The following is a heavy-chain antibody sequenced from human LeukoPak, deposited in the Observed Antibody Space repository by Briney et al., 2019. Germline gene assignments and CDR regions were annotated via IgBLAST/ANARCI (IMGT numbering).Heavy chain of an antibody. J-gene: IGHJ6*02. CDR3: ARSWSGYYGMDV. CDR1: GFTFSSYA. V-gene: IGHV3-7*01. Sequence: PGGSLRLSCAASGFTFSSYAMSWVRQAPGKGLEWVANIKQDGSEKYYVDSVKGRFTISRDNAKNSLYLQMNSLRAEDTAVYYCARSWSGYYGMDVWGQGTTVAVSS. CDR2: IKQDGSEK.